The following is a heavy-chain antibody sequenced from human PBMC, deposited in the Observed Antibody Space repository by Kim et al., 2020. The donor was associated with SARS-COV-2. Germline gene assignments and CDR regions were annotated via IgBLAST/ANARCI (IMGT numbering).Heavy chain of an antibody. CDR3: ARQRYSSSWHY. CDR2: IYYSGST. J-gene: IGHJ4*02. D-gene: IGHD6-13*01. CDR1: GGSISSSSYY. Sequence: SETLSLTRTVSGGSISSSSYYWGWIRQPPGKGLEWIGSIYYSGSTYYNPSLKSRVTISVDTSKNQFSLKLSSVTAADTAVYYCARQRYSSSWHYWGQGTLVTVSS. V-gene: IGHV4-39*01.